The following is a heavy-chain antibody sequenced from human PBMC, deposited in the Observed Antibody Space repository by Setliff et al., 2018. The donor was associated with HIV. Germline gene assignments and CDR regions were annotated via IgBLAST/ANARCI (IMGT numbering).Heavy chain of an antibody. CDR2: THASGTT. CDR3: ARQTATGTSATFDS. J-gene: IGHJ4*02. Sequence: SETLSLTCTVSGGSISGDFWTWIRQPAGEGLEWTGRTHASGTTQCEPSLKNRCSMSIDTSKNQFSLKLSSVTAADTAVYYCARQTATGTSATFDSWGQGSLVTVSS. CDR1: GGSISGDF. V-gene: IGHV4-4*07. D-gene: IGHD2-21*02.